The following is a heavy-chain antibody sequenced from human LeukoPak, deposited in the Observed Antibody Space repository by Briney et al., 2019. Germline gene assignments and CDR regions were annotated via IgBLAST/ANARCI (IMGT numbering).Heavy chain of an antibody. CDR2: IHHGGNT. CDR3: AKTPYCSSTSCYYYYYMDV. D-gene: IGHD2-2*01. V-gene: IGHV4-38-2*01. Sequence: SETLSLTCAVSGSTLSTGYYWGWIRQPPGKGLEWIGTIHHGGNTYYNPSLKSRVTISVDTSKNQFSLKLSSVTAADTAVYYCAKTPYCSSTSCYYYYYMDVWGKGTTVTVSS. CDR1: GSTLSTGYY. J-gene: IGHJ6*03.